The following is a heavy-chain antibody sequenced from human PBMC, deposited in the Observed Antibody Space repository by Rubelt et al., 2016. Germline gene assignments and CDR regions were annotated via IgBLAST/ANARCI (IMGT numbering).Heavy chain of an antibody. D-gene: IGHD1-7*01. V-gene: IGHV4-4*02. CDR1: GGSISSADW. Sequence: QVHLQESGSGLVKPSGTLSLTCGVSGGSISSADWWTWVRQSPGKGLEWIGEIYHSEAANYNPSLKSRVSITIDKSKNKFSLKLRSVTAADTAEYYCARDTWNYVAWGQGTLVTVSS. CDR3: ARDTWNYVA. J-gene: IGHJ5*02. CDR2: IYHSEAA.